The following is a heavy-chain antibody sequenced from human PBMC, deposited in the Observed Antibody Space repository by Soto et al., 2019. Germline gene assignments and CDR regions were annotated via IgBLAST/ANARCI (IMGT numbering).Heavy chain of an antibody. Sequence: PGGSLRLSCAASGFTFSSYSMNWVRQAPGKGLEWVSYISSSSSTIYYADSVKGRFTISRDNAKNSLYLQMNSLRDEDTAVYYCARDKDTAMGHYGMDVWGQGTTVTVSS. CDR1: GFTFSSYS. D-gene: IGHD5-18*01. CDR3: ARDKDTAMGHYGMDV. J-gene: IGHJ6*02. CDR2: ISSSSSTI. V-gene: IGHV3-48*02.